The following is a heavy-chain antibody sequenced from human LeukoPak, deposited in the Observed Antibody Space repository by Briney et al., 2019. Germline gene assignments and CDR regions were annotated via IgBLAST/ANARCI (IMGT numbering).Heavy chain of an antibody. CDR1: GGSISDYF. CDR2: VYNSGNT. V-gene: IGHV4-59*01. CDR3: ARRGYYMDV. Sequence: SETLSLTCTVSGGSISDYFGSWIRQPPGKGLEWIGYVYNSGNTNYNPSLKSRVTISVDTSKNQFSLKLSSVTAADTAVYYCARRGYYMDVWGKGITVTVSS. J-gene: IGHJ6*03.